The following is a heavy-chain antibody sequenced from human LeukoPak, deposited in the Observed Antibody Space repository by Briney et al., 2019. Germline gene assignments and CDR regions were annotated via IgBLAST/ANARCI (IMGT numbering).Heavy chain of an antibody. CDR3: AYSRM. J-gene: IGHJ4*02. CDR1: GFIFRSYW. CDR2: IKQDGSDK. Sequence: QSGGSLRLPCAASGFIFRSYWMYWVRQAPGKGLEWVANIKQDGSDKYYVDSVKGRFTISRDNAKNSVYLQMNSLRVDDTAVYYCAYSRMGGQGTLVTVSS. V-gene: IGHV3-7*01. D-gene: IGHD2-15*01.